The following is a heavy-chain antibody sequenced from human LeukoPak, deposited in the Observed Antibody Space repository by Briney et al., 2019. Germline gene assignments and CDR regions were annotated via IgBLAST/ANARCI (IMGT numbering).Heavy chain of an antibody. D-gene: IGHD2-2*01. CDR3: AKDALLYSTSPFDY. J-gene: IGHJ4*02. CDR1: GFTFSSYA. CDR2: ISNDGTTQ. V-gene: IGHV3-30*18. Sequence: PGGSLRLSCAASGFTFSSYAMSWVRLAPGKGLEWVAVISNDGTTQNHVESVKGRFTISRDNSGNTVYLQMNSLRTEDTALYYCAKDALLYSTSPFDYWGQGTLVTVSS.